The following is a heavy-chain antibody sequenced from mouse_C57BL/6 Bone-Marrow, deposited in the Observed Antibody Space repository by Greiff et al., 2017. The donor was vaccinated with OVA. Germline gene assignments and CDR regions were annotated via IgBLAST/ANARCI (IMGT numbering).Heavy chain of an antibody. V-gene: IGHV1-69*01. Sequence: QVQLKQPGAELVMPGASVKLSCKASGYTFTSYWMHWVKQRPGQGLEWIGEIDPSDSYTNYNQKFKGKSTLTVDKSSSTAYMQLSSLTSEDSAVYYCAFYDHGYFDYWGQGTTLTVSS. CDR1: GYTFTSYW. D-gene: IGHD2-3*01. CDR3: AFYDHGYFDY. J-gene: IGHJ2*01. CDR2: IDPSDSYT.